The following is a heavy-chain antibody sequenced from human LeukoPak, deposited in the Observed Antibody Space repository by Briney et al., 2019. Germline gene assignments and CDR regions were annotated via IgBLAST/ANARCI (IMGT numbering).Heavy chain of an antibody. CDR2: INHSGST. CDR3: AREVLGGYCSGGSCYSKRAKYYYYYMDV. CDR1: GGSFSGYY. D-gene: IGHD2-15*01. J-gene: IGHJ6*03. V-gene: IGHV4-34*01. Sequence: SETLSLTCAVYGGSFSGYYWSWIRQPPGKGLEWIGEINHSGSTNYNPSLKSRVTISVDTSKNQFSLKLSSVTAADTAVYYCAREVLGGYCSGGSCYSKRAKYYYYYMDVWGKGTTVTVSS.